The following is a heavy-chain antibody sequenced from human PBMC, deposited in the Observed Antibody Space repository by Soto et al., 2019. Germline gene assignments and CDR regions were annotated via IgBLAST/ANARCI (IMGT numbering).Heavy chain of an antibody. Sequence: GASVKVSCKVSGYTLTELSMHWVRQAPGKGLEWMGGFDPEDGETIYAQKFQGRVAMTEDTSTDTAYMELSSLRSEDTAVYYCATDVPKIPYSSSSAAFDIWGQGTMVTVSS. CDR2: FDPEDGET. CDR3: ATDVPKIPYSSSSAAFDI. V-gene: IGHV1-24*01. D-gene: IGHD6-6*01. CDR1: GYTLTELS. J-gene: IGHJ3*02.